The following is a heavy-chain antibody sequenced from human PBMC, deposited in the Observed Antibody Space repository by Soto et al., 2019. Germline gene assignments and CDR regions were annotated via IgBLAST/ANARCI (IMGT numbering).Heavy chain of an antibody. Sequence: VQPVESGGGVVQPGQSVRLSCAASGFTFSNYGMHWVRQAPGKGLEWVAVIWYEGSDKYYVDSVKGRFTISRDNSKNTLYLRMNSLRAEDTAVYYCAGGGPKGSHFDYWGQGTLVTVSS. D-gene: IGHD5-12*01. V-gene: IGHV3-33*01. CDR2: IWYEGSDK. J-gene: IGHJ4*02. CDR3: AGGGPKGSHFDY. CDR1: GFTFSNYG.